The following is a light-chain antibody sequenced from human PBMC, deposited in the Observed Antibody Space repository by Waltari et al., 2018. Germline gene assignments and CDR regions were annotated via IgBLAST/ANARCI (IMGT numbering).Light chain of an antibody. V-gene: IGKV1-39*01. CDR2: AAS. CDR3: QQSYSFRT. CDR1: QSISSY. Sequence: DIQMTQSSSSLSASVGDRVTITCRASQSISSYLNWYQQKPGKAPKLLIYAASSLQSGVPSRFSGSGSGTDFTLTISSLQPEDFATYYCQQSYSFRTFGQGTKVEIK. J-gene: IGKJ1*01.